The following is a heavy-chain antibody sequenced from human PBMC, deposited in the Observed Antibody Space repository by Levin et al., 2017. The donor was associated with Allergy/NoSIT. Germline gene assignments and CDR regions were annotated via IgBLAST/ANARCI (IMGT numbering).Heavy chain of an antibody. J-gene: IGHJ4*02. CDR1: GFIFSDYW. V-gene: IGHV3-7*01. CDR3: AKDRAGIAEI. CDR2: IKQHGSET. Sequence: GGSLRLSCAASGFIFSDYWMSWVRQAPGKGLEWVANIKQHGSETYLVDSVRGRFTISRDNAKNSVYLQMNNLRVEDSALYFCAKDRAGIAEIWGQGTLVTVSS. D-gene: IGHD6-13*01.